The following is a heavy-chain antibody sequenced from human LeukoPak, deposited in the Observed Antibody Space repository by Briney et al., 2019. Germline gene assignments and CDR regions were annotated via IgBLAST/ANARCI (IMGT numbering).Heavy chain of an antibody. V-gene: IGHV3-23*01. J-gene: IGHJ4*02. Sequence: GGSLRLSCAASGFTFSSYGMSWVRQAPGKGLEWVSAISGSGGSTYYADSVKGRFTISRDNSKNTLYLQMNSLRAEDTAVYYCARGPRGEAYFDYWGQGTLVTVSS. D-gene: IGHD3-16*01. CDR3: ARGPRGEAYFDY. CDR2: ISGSGGST. CDR1: GFTFSSYG.